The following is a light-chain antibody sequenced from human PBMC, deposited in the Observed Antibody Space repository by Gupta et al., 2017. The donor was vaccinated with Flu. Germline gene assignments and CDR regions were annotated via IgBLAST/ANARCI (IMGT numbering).Light chain of an antibody. Sequence: DIQMTQSPSSLSASVGDRVTSTCRASQSIASYVNWYQQKLGEAPKLLIYVASNLQSGVPSRFSGSGSGTDFTLTISSLQPEDFATYYCQQSSTTPHTFGQGTKVEIK. CDR1: QSIASY. J-gene: IGKJ1*01. CDR2: VAS. CDR3: QQSSTTPHT. V-gene: IGKV1-39*01.